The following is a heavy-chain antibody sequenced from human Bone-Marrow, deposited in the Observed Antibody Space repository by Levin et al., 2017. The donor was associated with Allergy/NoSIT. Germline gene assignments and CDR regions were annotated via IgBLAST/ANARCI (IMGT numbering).Heavy chain of an antibody. V-gene: IGHV3-30*18. CDR1: GFTFSSYG. CDR3: AKENGHYYDSSGSTTGWNAFDI. Sequence: PGGSLRLSCAASGFTFSSYGMHWVRQAPGKGLEWVAVISYDGSNKYYADSVKGRFTISRDNSKNTLYLQMNSLRAEDTAVYYCAKENGHYYDSSGSTTGWNAFDIWGQGTMVTVSS. J-gene: IGHJ3*02. CDR2: ISYDGSNK. D-gene: IGHD3-22*01.